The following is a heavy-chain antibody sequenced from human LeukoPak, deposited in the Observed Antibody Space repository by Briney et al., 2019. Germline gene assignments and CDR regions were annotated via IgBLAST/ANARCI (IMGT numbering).Heavy chain of an antibody. D-gene: IGHD3-3*01. Sequence: QPGGSLRLSCAASGFTVNTNYMTWVRQAPGKGLEWVSITYAGGMTYYADSVKGRFTISRDNSKNVLYLQMNSLRAADTAVYYCARGTSRTSPLSGYYRGYFDYWGQGTLVTVSS. CDR3: ARGTSRTSPLSGYYRGYFDY. V-gene: IGHV3-66*02. CDR2: TYAGGMT. J-gene: IGHJ4*02. CDR1: GFTVNTNY.